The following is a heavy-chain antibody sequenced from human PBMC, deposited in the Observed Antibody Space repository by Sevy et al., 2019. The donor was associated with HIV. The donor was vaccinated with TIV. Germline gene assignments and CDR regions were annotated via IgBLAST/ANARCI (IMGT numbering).Heavy chain of an antibody. D-gene: IGHD2-2*01. CDR1: GFTFSSYS. Sequence: GGSLRLSCAASGFTFSSYSMNWVRQAPGKGLEWVSYISSSSSTIYYADSVKGGFTISRDNAKNSLYLQMNSLRDEDTAVYYCARDPGYCSSTSCYLYGMDVWGQGTTVTVSS. J-gene: IGHJ6*02. CDR3: ARDPGYCSSTSCYLYGMDV. CDR2: ISSSSSTI. V-gene: IGHV3-48*02.